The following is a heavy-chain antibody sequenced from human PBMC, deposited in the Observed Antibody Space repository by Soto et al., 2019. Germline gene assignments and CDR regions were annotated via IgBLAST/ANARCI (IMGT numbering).Heavy chain of an antibody. CDR2: LWFDGSNE. V-gene: IGHV3-33*06. D-gene: IGHD3-10*01. Sequence: GSLRLSCAASGFPFSRYDMHWVRQAPGKGLEWVAVLWFDGSNEYYADSVQGRFTISRDNSKNTLYLQMDSLRAEDTAVYYCAKVLYASESFDSEEAPYGMDVWGQGTTVTVSS. CDR1: GFPFSRYD. CDR3: AKVLYASESFDSEEAPYGMDV. J-gene: IGHJ6*02.